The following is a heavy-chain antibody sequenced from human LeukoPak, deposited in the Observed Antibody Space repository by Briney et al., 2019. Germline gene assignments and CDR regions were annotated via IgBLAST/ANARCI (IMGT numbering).Heavy chain of an antibody. J-gene: IGHJ4*02. Sequence: GGSLRLSCAASGFTFSSYAMSWVRQAPGKGLEWVSAISGSGGSTYYADSVKGRFTISRDNSKNTLYLQMNSLRAEDTAVYNCAKGTRHYCSSTSCPLDYWGQGTLVTVSS. CDR3: AKGTRHYCSSTSCPLDY. V-gene: IGHV3-23*01. CDR1: GFTFSSYA. CDR2: ISGSGGST. D-gene: IGHD2-2*01.